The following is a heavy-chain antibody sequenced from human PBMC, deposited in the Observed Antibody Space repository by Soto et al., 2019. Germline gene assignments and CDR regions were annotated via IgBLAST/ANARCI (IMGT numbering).Heavy chain of an antibody. CDR1: GYTFTIYA. J-gene: IGHJ3*02. CDR3: ARHWACSDTVPTTFAFDI. D-gene: IGHD2-2*01. V-gene: IGHV1-18*04. Sequence: ASVKVSCKASGYTFTIYAIHWVRQAPGQGLERMGWIIANHGNANYAQKLQGTVTMTTDPSTSTAYTELRSQSSDDTAVYYCARHWACSDTVPTTFAFDIWGQGTMGNVSS. CDR2: IIANHGNA.